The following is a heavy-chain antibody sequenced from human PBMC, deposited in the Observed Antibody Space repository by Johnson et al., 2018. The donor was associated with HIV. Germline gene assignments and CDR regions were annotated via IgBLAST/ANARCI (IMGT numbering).Heavy chain of an antibody. CDR2: ISGSGAST. V-gene: IGHV3-23*04. Sequence: VQLVESGGDLVQHGGSLRLSCAASGFTFSSNAMSWVRQAPGKGLEWVSVISGSGASTYHADSVKGRFTISRDNSKNTLYLQMNSPRVEDTALYYCANWAYYYGSGYAFDIWGQGTMVTVSS. J-gene: IGHJ3*02. CDR1: GFTFSSNA. CDR3: ANWAYYYGSGYAFDI. D-gene: IGHD3-10*01.